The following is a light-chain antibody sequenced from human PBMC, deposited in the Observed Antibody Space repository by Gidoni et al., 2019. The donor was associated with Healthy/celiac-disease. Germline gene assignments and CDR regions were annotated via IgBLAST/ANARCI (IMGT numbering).Light chain of an antibody. J-gene: IGKJ4*01. CDR1: QSVSSSC. V-gene: IGKV3-20*01. CDR2: GAS. CDR3: QQYGSSLLT. Sequence: EIVLTQSPGTLSLSPGKRATLSCRASQSVSSSCLAWYHQKPGQAPRLLIYGASSRATGIPDRFSGSGSGTDFTLTISRLEPEDFAVYYCQQYGSSLLTFGGGTKVEIK.